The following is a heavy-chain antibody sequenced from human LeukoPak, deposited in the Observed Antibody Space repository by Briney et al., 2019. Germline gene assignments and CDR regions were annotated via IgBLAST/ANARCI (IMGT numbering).Heavy chain of an antibody. J-gene: IGHJ6*02. CDR1: GFTVGSTH. CDR3: SGAALTPASYHAIDL. D-gene: IGHD4-23*01. CDR2: IYTDGST. V-gene: IGHV3-53*04. Sequence: GGSLRLSCAASGFTVGSTHMTWVPQAPARGLVWVSNIYTDGSTYYADFVKGRFTNSRYNSKTTLYLQMNSLRPEDTAVYYCSGAALTPASYHAIDLWGPGTTVTVSS.